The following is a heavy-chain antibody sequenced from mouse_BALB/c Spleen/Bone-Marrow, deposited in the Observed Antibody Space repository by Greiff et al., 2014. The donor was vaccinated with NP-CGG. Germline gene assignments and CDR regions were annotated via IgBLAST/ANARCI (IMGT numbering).Heavy chain of an antibody. D-gene: IGHD1-1*02. CDR3: ARSGERYGAMDY. CDR1: GFTFSDFY. Sequence: DVMLVESGGGLVKPGGSLKLSCAASGFTFSDFYMFWFRQTPEKRLEWVATISDGGTYTYYPDSVKGRFTISRDNAKNNLYLQMSSLKSEDTAIYYCARSGERYGAMDYWGQGTSATVSS. CDR2: ISDGGTYT. V-gene: IGHV5-4*02. J-gene: IGHJ4*01.